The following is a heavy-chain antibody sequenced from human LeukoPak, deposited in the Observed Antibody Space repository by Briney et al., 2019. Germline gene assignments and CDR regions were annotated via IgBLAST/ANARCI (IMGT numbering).Heavy chain of an antibody. CDR3: ARRGDGYCSSTSCYGGDNWFDP. Sequence: SETLSLTCTVSGGSISSYYWSWIRQPAGKGLEWIERIYTSGSTNYNPSLKSRVTMSVDTSKNQFSLKLSSVTAADTAVYYCARRGDGYCSSTSCYGGDNWFDPWGQGTLVTVSS. CDR2: IYTSGST. J-gene: IGHJ5*02. D-gene: IGHD2-2*01. V-gene: IGHV4-4*07. CDR1: GGSISSYY.